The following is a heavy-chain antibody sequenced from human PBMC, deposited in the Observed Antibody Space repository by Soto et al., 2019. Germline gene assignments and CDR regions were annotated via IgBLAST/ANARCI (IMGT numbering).Heavy chain of an antibody. Sequence: XDTLSLTCTVSGFSMRSYYWSWIRQPPGRGLDWIGYIYYSGSTNYNPSLKSRVTISVDTSKNQFSLKLSSVTAADTAVYYCARDKGTSYYDSSGYSGPNWFDPWGQGTLVTVS. CDR1: GFSMRSYY. CDR3: ARDKGTSYYDSSGYSGPNWFDP. D-gene: IGHD3-22*01. V-gene: IGHV4-59*01. CDR2: IYYSGST. J-gene: IGHJ5*02.